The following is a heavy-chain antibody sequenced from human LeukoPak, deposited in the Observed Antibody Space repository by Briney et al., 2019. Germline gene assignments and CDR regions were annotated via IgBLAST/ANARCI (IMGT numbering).Heavy chain of an antibody. J-gene: IGHJ5*02. CDR2: IGGSGAST. Sequence: GGSLRLSCAASGVTFRTYAMSWVRQAPGKGLEWVAGIGGSGASTFYADSVKGRFTISRDNSKNTLYLQMNSLTAEDTAVYRCAKEVEPLWSGYTWFDPWGQGTLVTVSS. CDR3: AKEVEPLWSGYTWFDP. D-gene: IGHD3-3*01. CDR1: GVTFRTYA. V-gene: IGHV3-23*01.